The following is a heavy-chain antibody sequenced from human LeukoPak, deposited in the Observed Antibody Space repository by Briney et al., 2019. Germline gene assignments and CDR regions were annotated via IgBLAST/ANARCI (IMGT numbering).Heavy chain of an antibody. CDR2: IYYSGST. CDR3: AKSGDGYNYFFPFDY. CDR1: GGSISSSNYY. J-gene: IGHJ4*02. V-gene: IGHV4-39*01. Sequence: PSETLFLTCIVSGGSISSSNYYWGWIRQPPGKGLEWIGSIYYSGSTYYNPSLKSRVTISVDTSKNQFSLKVNSVTAADTAVYYCAKSGDGYNYFFPFDYWGQGTLVTVSS. D-gene: IGHD5-24*01.